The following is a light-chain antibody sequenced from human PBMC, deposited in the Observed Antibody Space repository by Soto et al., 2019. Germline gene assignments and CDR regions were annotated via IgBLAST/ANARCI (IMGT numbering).Light chain of an antibody. J-gene: IGLJ2*01. Sequence: QSALTQPASVSGSPGQSITIFCTGTSSDVGSYNLVSWYQQHPGKAPKLMIYEGSKRPSGVSNRFSGSKSGNTAYLTISGLQAEDEADYYCCSYAGSSKGFGGGTKLTVL. V-gene: IGLV2-23*01. CDR2: EGS. CDR1: SSDVGSYNL. CDR3: CSYAGSSKG.